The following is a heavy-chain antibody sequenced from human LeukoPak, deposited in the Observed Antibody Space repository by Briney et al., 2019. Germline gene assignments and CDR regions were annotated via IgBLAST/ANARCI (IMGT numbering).Heavy chain of an antibody. V-gene: IGHV3-66*01. CDR3: ARGFLQLTPYYFDY. D-gene: IGHD1-1*01. CDR1: GFDVSINY. CDR2: IHNDGST. J-gene: IGHJ4*02. Sequence: GGALRLSCAASGFDVSINYMNWIRQSPEKGLEWVSIIHNDGSTYYADSVKGRFTVSRDNSKNTVSLQMDSLRVDDTGIYYCARGFLQLTPYYFDYWGQGALVTVSS.